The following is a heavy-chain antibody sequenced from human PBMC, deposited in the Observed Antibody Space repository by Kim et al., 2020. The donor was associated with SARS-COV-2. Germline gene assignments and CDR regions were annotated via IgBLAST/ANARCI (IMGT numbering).Heavy chain of an antibody. Sequence: ASVKVSCKVSGYTLTELSMHWVRQAPGKGLEWMGGFDPEDGETIYARKFQGRVTMTEDTSTDTAYMELSSLRSEDTAVYYCATGFVVVPAAIQSSYYYYYGMDVWGQGTTVTVSS. V-gene: IGHV1-24*01. CDR2: FDPEDGET. CDR3: ATGFVVVPAAIQSSYYYYYGMDV. CDR1: GYTLTELS. D-gene: IGHD2-2*02. J-gene: IGHJ6*02.